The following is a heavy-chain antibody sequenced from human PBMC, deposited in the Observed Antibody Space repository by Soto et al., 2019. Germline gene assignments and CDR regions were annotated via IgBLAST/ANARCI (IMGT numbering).Heavy chain of an antibody. CDR1: GFTFSGSA. CDR3: TSHVVVVAATLGGDY. CDR2: IRSKANSYAT. V-gene: IGHV3-73*01. J-gene: IGHJ4*02. D-gene: IGHD2-15*01. Sequence: EVQLVESGGGLVQPGGSLKLSCAASGFTFSGSAMHWVRQASGKGLEWVGRIRSKANSYATAYAASEKGRFTISRDDSKNTAYLQMNSLKTEDTAVYYCTSHVVVVAATLGGDYWGQGTLVTVSS.